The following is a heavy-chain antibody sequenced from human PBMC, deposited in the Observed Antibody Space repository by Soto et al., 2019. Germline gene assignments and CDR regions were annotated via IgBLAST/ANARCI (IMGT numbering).Heavy chain of an antibody. V-gene: IGHV1-2*02. CDR2: INPNSGGT. J-gene: IGHJ6*02. CDR3: ARDRMGRDSGSSRDYYYYYGMDV. CDR1: GYTFTGYY. D-gene: IGHD6-6*01. Sequence: GASVKVSCKASGYTFTGYYMHWVRQAPGQGLEWMGWINPNSGGTNYAQKFQGRVTMTRDTSISTAYMELSRLRSDDTAVYYCARDRMGRDSGSSRDYYYYYGMDVWGQGTTVTVSS.